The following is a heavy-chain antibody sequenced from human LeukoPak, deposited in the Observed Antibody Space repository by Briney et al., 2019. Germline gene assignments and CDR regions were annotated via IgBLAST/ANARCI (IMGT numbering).Heavy chain of an antibody. J-gene: IGHJ4*02. Sequence: ASVKVSCKASGYTFTSYGISWVRQAPGQGLEWMGWISAYSGNTKYAQKLQGRVTMTTDTSTSTAYMELRSLRSDDTAVYYCARDIVGVGATSGTFDYWGQGTLVTVSS. CDR2: ISAYSGNT. CDR3: ARDIVGVGATSGTFDY. CDR1: GYTFTSYG. D-gene: IGHD1-26*01. V-gene: IGHV1-18*01.